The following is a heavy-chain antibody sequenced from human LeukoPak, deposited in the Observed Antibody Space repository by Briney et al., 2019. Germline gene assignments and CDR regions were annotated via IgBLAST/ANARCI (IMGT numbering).Heavy chain of an antibody. V-gene: IGHV3-21*01. CDR1: GFTFGSYS. D-gene: IGHD6-13*01. Sequence: GGSLRLSCAASGFTFGSYSMTWVRQAPGKGLEWVSLIDSNSNFMNYADSVKGRFTISRDNAKKSLYLEMNSLRAEDTAVYHCAKDSHSWSRDYWGQVTLVTVSS. CDR2: IDSNSNFM. J-gene: IGHJ4*02. CDR3: AKDSHSWSRDY.